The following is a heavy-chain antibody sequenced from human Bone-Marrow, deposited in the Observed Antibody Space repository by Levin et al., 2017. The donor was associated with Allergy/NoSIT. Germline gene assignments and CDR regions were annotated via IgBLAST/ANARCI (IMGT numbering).Heavy chain of an antibody. J-gene: IGHJ6*02. CDR1: DDSISAFY. D-gene: IGHD3-10*02. CDR2: MSGSGST. Sequence: GSLRLSCTVSDDSISAFYWSWVRQPAGKGLEWIGRMSGSGSTNYNPSLQSRVTMSVDTSKRQFSLRLASVTAADPAVYYCAREGTATIDYYVHYFGLDVWGQGTTVTVSS. CDR3: AREGTATIDYYVHYFGLDV. V-gene: IGHV4-4*07.